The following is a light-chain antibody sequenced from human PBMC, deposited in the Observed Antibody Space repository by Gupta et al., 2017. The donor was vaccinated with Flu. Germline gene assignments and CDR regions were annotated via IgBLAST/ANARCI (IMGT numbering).Light chain of an antibody. CDR2: NDN. Sequence: QPVLTQPPSASGTPGQRVTNSCSGRNSNIGSETVNWYQQFPGKAPKLLIYNDNERPSGVPDRFSGSKSGTSASLDISGLQSEEEADYYCASWDASLRGGVFGGGTKLTVL. CDR1: NSNIGSET. J-gene: IGLJ2*01. V-gene: IGLV1-44*01. CDR3: ASWDASLRGGV.